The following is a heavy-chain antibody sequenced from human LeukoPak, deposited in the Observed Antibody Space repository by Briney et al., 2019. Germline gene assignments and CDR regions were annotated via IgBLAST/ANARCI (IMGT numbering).Heavy chain of an antibody. CDR3: ARAHNWKYGSFDF. CDR2: ISSSSSYI. D-gene: IGHD1-7*01. Sequence: GGSLRLSCAACGFTFSTYDMHWVRQAPGKGLEWVSCISSSSSYIYYADSVKGRFTISRDNAKNSLYLQMNSLRAEDTAVYYCARAHNWKYGSFDFWVQGTLVTVSS. V-gene: IGHV3-21*01. J-gene: IGHJ4*02. CDR1: GFTFSTYD.